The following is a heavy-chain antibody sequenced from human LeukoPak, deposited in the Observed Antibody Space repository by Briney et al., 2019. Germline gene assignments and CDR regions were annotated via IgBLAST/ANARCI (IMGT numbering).Heavy chain of an antibody. Sequence: ASVKVSCKASGYTFTSYYMHWVRQAPGQGLEWMGIINPSGGSTSYAQKFQGRVTITADKSTSTAYMELSSLRSEDTAVYYCALNAGTHNPWGQGTLVTVSS. J-gene: IGHJ5*02. CDR3: ALNAGTHNP. CDR1: GYTFTSYY. CDR2: INPSGGST. D-gene: IGHD6-13*01. V-gene: IGHV1-46*01.